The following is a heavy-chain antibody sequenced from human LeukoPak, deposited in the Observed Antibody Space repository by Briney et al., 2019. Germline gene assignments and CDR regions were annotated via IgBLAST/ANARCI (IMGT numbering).Heavy chain of an antibody. CDR3: ARGSISGTRIYYYYYLDV. CDR1: GGSISSSNYY. D-gene: IGHD1-20*01. V-gene: IGHV4-39*01. J-gene: IGHJ6*03. Sequence: SETLSLTCTVSGGSISSSNYYWGWIRQPPGKGLEWIGTIYHSGSTYYNPSLKSRISISVDTSKNQFSLKLRSVTAADTAVYYCARGSISGTRIYYYYYLDVWGKGTTVTISS. CDR2: IYHSGST.